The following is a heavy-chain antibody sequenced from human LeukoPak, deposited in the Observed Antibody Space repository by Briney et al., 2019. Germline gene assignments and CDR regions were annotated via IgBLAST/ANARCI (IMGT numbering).Heavy chain of an antibody. CDR3: ARTGPHYYYGMDG. CDR1: GGSFSGYY. V-gene: IGHV4-34*01. J-gene: IGHJ6*02. D-gene: IGHD3-9*01. CDR2: INHSGST. Sequence: PSETLSLTCAVYGGSFSGYYWSWIRQPPGKGLEWIGEINHSGSTNYNPSLKSRVTISVDTSKNQFSLKLSSVTAADTAVYYCARTGPHYYYGMDGWGQGTTVTVSS.